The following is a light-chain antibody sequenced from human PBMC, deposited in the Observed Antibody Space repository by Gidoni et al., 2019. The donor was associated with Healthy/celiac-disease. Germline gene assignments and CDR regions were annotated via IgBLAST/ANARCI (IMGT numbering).Light chain of an antibody. Sequence: QPVPTQSSSASASLGASVKPTCTRGSGHSSYIIAWHQQQPGTAPRSLMMLEGSGSYNKGSGVPVRVSGSSSAADRYLTMAELQYEDEDDYYGENCSSNTRVFGGGTKLTVL. V-gene: IGLV4-60*02. CDR3: ENCSSNTRV. CDR1: SGHSSYI. J-gene: IGLJ3*02. CDR2: LEGSGSY.